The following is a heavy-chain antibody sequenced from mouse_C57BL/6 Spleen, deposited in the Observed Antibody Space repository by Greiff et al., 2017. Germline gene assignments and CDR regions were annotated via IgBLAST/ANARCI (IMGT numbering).Heavy chain of an antibody. CDR1: GYTFTSYW. J-gene: IGHJ4*01. CDR2: IHPADSDT. D-gene: IGHD2-12*01. CDR3: AIGDSPYAMDY. Sequence: QVQLKQPGAELVKPGASVKVSCKASGYTFTSYWMHWVKQRPGQGLEWIGRIHPADSDTNYNQKFKGKATLTVDKSSSTAYMQLSSLTSEDSAVYYCAIGDSPYAMDYWGQGTSVTVSS. V-gene: IGHV1-74*01.